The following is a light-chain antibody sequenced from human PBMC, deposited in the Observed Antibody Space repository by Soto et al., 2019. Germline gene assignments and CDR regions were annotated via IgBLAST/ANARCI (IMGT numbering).Light chain of an antibody. CDR2: RAS. Sequence: ENVLTKSPGTLSLSPGEGVTLSCRASQSVSSSYLAWYQQKPGQAPRLLIYRASSRATGIPERFSGSGSGTDFTLTISRLEPEDFAVYYCHQYGTTPRTFGQGTKVEIK. CDR3: HQYGTTPRT. J-gene: IGKJ1*01. CDR1: QSVSSSY. V-gene: IGKV3-20*01.